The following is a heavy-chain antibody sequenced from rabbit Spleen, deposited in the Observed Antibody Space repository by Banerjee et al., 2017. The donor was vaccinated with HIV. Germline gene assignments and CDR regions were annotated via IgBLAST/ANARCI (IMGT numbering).Heavy chain of an antibody. CDR2: IYAGSSDST. CDR3: ARGYTYSHVGVAYATDYFNL. V-gene: IGHV1S45*01. J-gene: IGHJ4*01. Sequence: QEQLVESGGGLVQPEGSLTLTCTASGFSFSSRYCGCWVRQAPGKGLEWIACIYAGSSDSTYYASCAKGRFTVSKASSTTVTLQMTSLTAADTATYFCARGYTYSHVGVAYATDYFNLWGPGTLVTVS. CDR1: GFSFSSRYC. D-gene: IGHD6-1*01.